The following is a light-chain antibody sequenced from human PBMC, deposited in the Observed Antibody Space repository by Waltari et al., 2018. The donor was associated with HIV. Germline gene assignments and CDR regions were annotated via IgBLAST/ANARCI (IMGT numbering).Light chain of an antibody. CDR1: SRAVGHYNV. CDR2: EVS. J-gene: IGLJ1*01. CDR3: CSYAGSSTHV. V-gene: IGLV2-23*02. Sequence: QSALTQPASVSGSPGEAITITCTGNSRAVGHYNVVSWYQQHPGKAPKLMIYEVSKRPSGVSNRFSGSKSGNTASLTISGLQAEDEADYYCCSYAGSSTHVFGTGTKVTVL.